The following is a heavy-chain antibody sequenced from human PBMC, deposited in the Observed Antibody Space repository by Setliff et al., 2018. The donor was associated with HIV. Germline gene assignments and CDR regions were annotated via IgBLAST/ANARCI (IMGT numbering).Heavy chain of an antibody. CDR1: GGSIRSYY. V-gene: IGHV4-59*01. D-gene: IGHD3-16*01. CDR2: IYYSGST. J-gene: IGHJ2*01. Sequence: NPSETLSLTCTVSGGSIRSYYWSWIRQPPGKGLEWIGYIYYSGSTNYNPSLKSRVTISVDTSKNQFSLNLSSVTAADTAVYYCARAGGGGRWLNLSYWYFDLWGRGTLVTVSS. CDR3: ARAGGGGRWLNLSYWYFDL.